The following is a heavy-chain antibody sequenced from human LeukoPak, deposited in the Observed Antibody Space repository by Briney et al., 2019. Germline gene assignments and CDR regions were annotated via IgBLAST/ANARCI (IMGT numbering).Heavy chain of an antibody. J-gene: IGHJ4*02. CDR2: ISGSGGST. Sequence: GGSLRPSCAASGFTFSSYAMSWVRQAPGKGLEWVPAISGSGGSTYYADSVKGRFTISRDNSKNTLYLQMNSLRAEDTAVYYCAKRGYDFWSGYYIDYWGQGTLVTVSS. V-gene: IGHV3-23*01. CDR1: GFTFSSYA. D-gene: IGHD3-3*01. CDR3: AKRGYDFWSGYYIDY.